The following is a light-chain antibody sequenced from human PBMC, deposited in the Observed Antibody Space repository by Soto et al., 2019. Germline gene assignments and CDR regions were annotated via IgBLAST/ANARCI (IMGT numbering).Light chain of an antibody. CDR1: HTISNS. Sequence: DIQMTQSPSSLSASVGDRVTITCRISHTISNSLAWFQQKPGKAPKLLIYKASTLEGGVPSRFNGSGSGTEFTLSISSLQPDDFATYYCQQYNEYSKTFGQRTKVDIK. J-gene: IGKJ1*01. CDR2: KAS. CDR3: QQYNEYSKT. V-gene: IGKV1-5*03.